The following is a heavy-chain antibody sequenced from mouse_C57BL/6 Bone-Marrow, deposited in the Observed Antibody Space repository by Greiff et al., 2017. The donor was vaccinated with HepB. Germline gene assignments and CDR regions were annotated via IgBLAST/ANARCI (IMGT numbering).Heavy chain of an antibody. CDR1: EYEFPSHD. Sequence: DVHLVESGGGLVQPGESLKLSCESTEYEFPSHDMSWVRKTPEKRLELVAAINSDGGSTYYPDTMERRFIISRDNTKKTLYLQKSSLRSEDAALFFSDYGEGFAYWGQGTRITVSA. J-gene: IGHJ3*01. V-gene: IGHV5-2*01. CDR3: DYGEGFAY. CDR2: INSDGGST. D-gene: IGHD2-4*01.